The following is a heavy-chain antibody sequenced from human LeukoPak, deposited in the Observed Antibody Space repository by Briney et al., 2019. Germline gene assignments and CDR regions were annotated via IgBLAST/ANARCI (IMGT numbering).Heavy chain of an antibody. J-gene: IGHJ6*04. D-gene: IGHD2-21*01. CDR2: INHSGST. CDR3: ARGVLGIYYYYYYGMDV. V-gene: IGHV4-34*01. CDR1: GGSFSGYY. Sequence: SETLPLTCAVYGGSFSGYYWSWIRQPPGKGLEWIGEINHSGSTNYNPSLKSRVTISVDTSKNQFSLKLSSVTAADTAVYYCARGVLGIYYYYYYGMDVWGKGTTVTVSS.